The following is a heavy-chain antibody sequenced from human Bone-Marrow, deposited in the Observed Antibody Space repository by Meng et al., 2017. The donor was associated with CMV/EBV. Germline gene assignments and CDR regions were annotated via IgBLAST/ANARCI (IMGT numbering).Heavy chain of an antibody. D-gene: IGHD3-22*01. V-gene: IGHV3-48*03. CDR1: GFTFSSYE. Sequence: GESLKISCAASGFTFSSYEMHWVRQAPGKGLEWLSHIDSSGSVIYYTDSVKGRFAISRDNAKNSLYLQMNSLRAEDTAVYYCARADYYDTSGYHYLDYWGQGTLVTVSS. CDR2: IDSSGSVI. CDR3: ARADYYDTSGYHYLDY. J-gene: IGHJ4*02.